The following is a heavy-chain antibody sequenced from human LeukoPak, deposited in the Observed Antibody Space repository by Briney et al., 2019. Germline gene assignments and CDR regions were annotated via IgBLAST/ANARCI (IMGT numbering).Heavy chain of an antibody. V-gene: IGHV3-30*04. D-gene: IGHD3/OR15-3a*01. CDR3: ARERTGFYAEY. CDR2: ISYDGSEQ. Sequence: GGSLRLSCAASGFTFSSYARNWVRQAPGKGLEWVALISYDGSEQHYADSVKGRFTISRDSPKNTLYLQMNTLRPEDTAVYYCARERTGFYAEYWGREPWSPSPQ. CDR1: GFTFSSYA. J-gene: IGHJ4*02.